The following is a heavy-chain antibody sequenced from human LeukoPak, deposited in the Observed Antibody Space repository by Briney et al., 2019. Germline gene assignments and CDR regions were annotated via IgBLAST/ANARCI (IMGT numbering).Heavy chain of an antibody. J-gene: IGHJ3*02. V-gene: IGHV1-18*04. D-gene: IGHD3-9*01. CDR1: GYTFSSYG. CDR2: ISAYSGNT. Sequence: ASVKASCKASGYTFSSYGISWLRQAPGQGLEWMGWISAYSGNTNYAQNFQGRVTMTRDTYTSTAYMELMSLRSDDTAVYYCARDWRLDPHDAFDIWGQGTMVTVSS. CDR3: ARDWRLDPHDAFDI.